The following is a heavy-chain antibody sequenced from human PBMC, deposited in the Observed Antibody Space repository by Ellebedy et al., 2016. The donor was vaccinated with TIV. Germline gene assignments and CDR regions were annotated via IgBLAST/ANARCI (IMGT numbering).Heavy chain of an antibody. CDR3: VRHKRFGESLHYYHFMDV. J-gene: IGHJ6*02. CDR1: GYTFTDFW. Sequence: GGSLRLSCQGSGYTFTDFWVGWVRQMPGKGLEWMGIIYPRDSDIRYSPSFQGQVTISADKSINTAYLQWSSLEASDTAMYYCVRHKRFGESLHYYHFMDVWGQGTTVTVFS. CDR2: IYPRDSDI. V-gene: IGHV5-51*01. D-gene: IGHD3-10*01.